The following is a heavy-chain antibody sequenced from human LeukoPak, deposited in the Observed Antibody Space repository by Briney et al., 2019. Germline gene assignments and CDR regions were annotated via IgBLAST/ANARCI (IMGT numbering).Heavy chain of an antibody. D-gene: IGHD6-6*01. CDR2: IYPGDSDT. J-gene: IGHJ5*02. V-gene: IGHV5-51*01. CDR3: ASLKTIAARSNWFPP. CDR1: GYSFTSYW. Sequence: GESLKISCKGTGYSFTSYWIGWVRQMPGKGLEWMGIIYPGDSDTRYSPSFQGQVTIAADKSISTAYLQWSSLKASDTAMYYCASLKTIAARSNWFPPSGQGTLVTVSS.